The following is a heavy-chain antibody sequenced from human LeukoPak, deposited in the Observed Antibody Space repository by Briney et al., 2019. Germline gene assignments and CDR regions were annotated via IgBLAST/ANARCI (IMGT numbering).Heavy chain of an antibody. CDR1: GGSISSYY. CDR2: ISSSGST. Sequence: PSETLSLTCTVSGGSISSYYWSWVRQPAGKGLEWIXLISSSGSTNYNPSLRSRVTMSIDTSKNQFSLTLTSVTAADTAVYYCARDMAVAPYNWFDPWGQGTLVTVSS. J-gene: IGHJ5*02. CDR3: ARDMAVAPYNWFDP. D-gene: IGHD6-19*01. V-gene: IGHV4-4*07.